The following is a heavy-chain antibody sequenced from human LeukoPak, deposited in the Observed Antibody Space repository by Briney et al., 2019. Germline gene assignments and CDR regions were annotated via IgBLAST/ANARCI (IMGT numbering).Heavy chain of an antibody. D-gene: IGHD2-2*01. V-gene: IGHV4-39*01. CDR1: GGSISSSSYY. CDR2: IYYSGST. Sequence: SETLSLTCTVSGGSISSSSYYWGWIRQPPGKGLEWIGSIYYSGSTYYNPSLKSRVTISVDTSKNQFSLKLSSVTAADTAVYYCARHRYQGDIVVVPRNWFDPWGQGTLVTVSS. J-gene: IGHJ5*02. CDR3: ARHRYQGDIVVVPRNWFDP.